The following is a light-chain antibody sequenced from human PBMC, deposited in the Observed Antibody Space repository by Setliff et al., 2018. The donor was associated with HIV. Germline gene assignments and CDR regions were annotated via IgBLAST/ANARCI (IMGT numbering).Light chain of an antibody. V-gene: IGLV1-47*01. J-gene: IGLJ2*01. CDR1: SSNIGNNY. CDR2: RNN. CDR3: AARDDLSSPDVQ. Sequence: QSALTQPPSVSATPGQTVTMSCSGSSSNIGNNYVYWYQQLPGMAPKLLIYRNNQRPSDVPERFSGSKSGTSASLAISGLRSEDEADYYCAARDDLSSPDVQFGGGTKVTVL.